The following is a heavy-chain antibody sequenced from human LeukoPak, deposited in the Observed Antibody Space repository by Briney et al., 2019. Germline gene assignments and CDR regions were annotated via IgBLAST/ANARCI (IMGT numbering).Heavy chain of an antibody. V-gene: IGHV3-7*01. CDR1: GFIFRNYW. CDR3: SRALEV. Sequence: QAGGSLRLSYEVSGFIFRNYWMDWVRQAPGRGLEWVANINQDGNEKYFVDSVKGRFTISRDNAKNPLYLQMNSLRAEDTAVYYCSRALEVWGKGTTVTVSS. J-gene: IGHJ6*04. CDR2: INQDGNEK.